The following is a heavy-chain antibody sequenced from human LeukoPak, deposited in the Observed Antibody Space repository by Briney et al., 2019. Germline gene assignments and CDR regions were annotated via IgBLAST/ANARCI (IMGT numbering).Heavy chain of an antibody. CDR2: IYHSGST. Sequence: SETLSLTCAVSGGSISSSNWWSWVRQPPGKGLEWIGEIYHSGSTNYNPSLKSRITISVDTSKNQFSLKLSSVTAADTAVYYCTRRPYCSGGSCYGTGAWFDPWGQGTLVTVSS. CDR1: GGSISSSNW. CDR3: TRRPYCSGGSCYGTGAWFDP. V-gene: IGHV4-4*02. J-gene: IGHJ5*02. D-gene: IGHD2-15*01.